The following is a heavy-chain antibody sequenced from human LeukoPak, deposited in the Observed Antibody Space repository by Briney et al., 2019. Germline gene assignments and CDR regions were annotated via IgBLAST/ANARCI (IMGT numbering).Heavy chain of an antibody. CDR3: VKRGNVANFDS. V-gene: IGHV4-4*02. D-gene: IGHD5-12*01. Sequence: PSGTLSLTCTVSGGSITSSNWWSWVRQPPGKGLEWIGEIYHSGSTNYQPSLKSRVTMSVDKSKGQFSLKLSSVTAADTAVYYCVKRGNVANFDSWGQGILVTVSS. CDR2: IYHSGST. CDR1: GGSITSSNW. J-gene: IGHJ4*02.